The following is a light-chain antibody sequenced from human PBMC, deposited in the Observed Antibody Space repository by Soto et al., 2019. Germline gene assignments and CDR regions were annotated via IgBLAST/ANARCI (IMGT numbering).Light chain of an antibody. CDR2: ENN. CDR1: SSNIGGNT. Sequence: QLVLTQPPSTFGTPGQRGTMSCSGSSSNIGGNTVNWYQQFPGTAPKLLIYENNQRPSGVPDRFSGSKSGTSASLAISGLQSEDEADYHCAAWDDSLKGPVFGGGTKVTVL. CDR3: AAWDDSLKGPV. J-gene: IGLJ3*02. V-gene: IGLV1-44*01.